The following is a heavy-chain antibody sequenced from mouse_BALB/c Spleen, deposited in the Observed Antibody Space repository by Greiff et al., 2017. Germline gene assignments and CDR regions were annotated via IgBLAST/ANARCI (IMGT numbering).Heavy chain of an antibody. V-gene: IGHV2-9*02. CDR1: GFSLTSYG. J-gene: IGHJ4*01. D-gene: IGHD1-1*01. CDR2: IWAGGST. CDR3: ARDFDYCGSSYGDY. Sequence: QVTLKESGPGLVAPSQSLSITCTASGFSLTSYGVHWVRQPPGKGLEWLGVIWAGGSTNYNSALMSRLSTSKDNSKSQVFLKMNSLQTDDTAMYYGARDFDYCGSSYGDYWGQGTSVTVSS.